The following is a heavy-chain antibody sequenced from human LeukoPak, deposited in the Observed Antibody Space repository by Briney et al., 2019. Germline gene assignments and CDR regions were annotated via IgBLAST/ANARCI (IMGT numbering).Heavy chain of an antibody. V-gene: IGHV3-7*01. J-gene: IGHJ4*02. CDR1: GFTFSSYW. CDR3: ARDFDEWELPY. Sequence: GGSLRLSCAAPGFTFSSYWMSWVRQAPGKGLEWVANIKQDGSEKYYVDSVKGRFTISRDNAKNSLYLQMNSLRAEDTAVYYCARDFDEWELPYWGQGTLVTVSS. CDR2: IKQDGSEK. D-gene: IGHD1-26*01.